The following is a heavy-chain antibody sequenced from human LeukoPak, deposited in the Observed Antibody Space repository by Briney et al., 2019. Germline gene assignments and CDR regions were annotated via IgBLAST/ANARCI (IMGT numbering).Heavy chain of an antibody. CDR1: GYTFTDYD. D-gene: IGHD2-8*01. CDR3: ARGRVTMYGPVGWYFDL. V-gene: IGHV1-8*02. Sequence: ASVRVSCKVSGYTFTDYDINWVRQAPGQGLEWMGWKNPSRGNTGYAQKFQGRFTITRNTSISTIYMELRSLRSEDTAVYFCARGRVTMYGPVGWYFDLWGRGTLLTVSS. CDR2: KNPSRGNT. J-gene: IGHJ2*01.